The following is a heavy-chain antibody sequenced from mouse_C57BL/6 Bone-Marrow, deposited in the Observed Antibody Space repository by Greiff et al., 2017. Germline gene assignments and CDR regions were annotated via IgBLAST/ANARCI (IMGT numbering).Heavy chain of an antibody. CDR1: GYTFTVYE. Sequence: VQLQESGAELVRPGASVTLSCKASGYTFTVYEMHWVKQTPVHGLEWIGAIDPETGGTAYNQKFKGKAILTADKSSSTAYMELRSLTSEDSAVYYCTSRWLSDYWGQGTTLTVSS. CDR2: IDPETGGT. V-gene: IGHV1-15*01. CDR3: TSRWLSDY. J-gene: IGHJ2*01. D-gene: IGHD2-3*01.